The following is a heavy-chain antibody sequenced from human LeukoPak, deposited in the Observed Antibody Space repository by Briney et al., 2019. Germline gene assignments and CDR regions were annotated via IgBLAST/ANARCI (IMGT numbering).Heavy chain of an antibody. J-gene: IGHJ3*02. D-gene: IGHD2-2*02. V-gene: IGHV3-21*01. CDR3: TRDDDCSSTSCYNDAFDI. CDR2: ISSSSSYI. CDR1: GFTFSSYS. Sequence: NPGGSLRLSCAASGFTFSSYSMNWDRQAPGKGLEWVSSISSSSSYIYYADSVKGRFTISRDNAKNSLYLQMNSLRAEDTAVYYCTRDDDCSSTSCYNDAFDIWGQGTMVTVSS.